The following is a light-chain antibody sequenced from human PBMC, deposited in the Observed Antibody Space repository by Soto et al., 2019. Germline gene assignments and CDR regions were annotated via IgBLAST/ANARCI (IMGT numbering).Light chain of an antibody. CDR1: QTVLLSNNRNY. V-gene: IGKV4-1*01. Sequence: DIEMTQSPDSLAVSLGERATISCKSSQTVLLSNNRNYLAWYQQKPGLPPKLLIHWASTRESGVPDRFSGSGSGTDFTLTISSLQAEDVAVYYCQQYSGVPVTFGGGTKVEIK. CDR3: QQYSGVPVT. J-gene: IGKJ4*01. CDR2: WAS.